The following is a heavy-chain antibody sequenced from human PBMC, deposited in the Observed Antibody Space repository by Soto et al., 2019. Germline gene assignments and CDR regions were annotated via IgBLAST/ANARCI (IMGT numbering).Heavy chain of an antibody. CDR1: GFTFSSYA. J-gene: IGHJ4*02. Sequence: GGSLRLSCAASGFTFSSYAMHWVRQAPGKGLEYVSAISSNGGSTYYANSVKGRFTISRDNSKNTLYLQMRRLRAEDTAVYYCARASGIYSSGWHGQGDYWGQGTLVTVSS. CDR2: ISSNGGST. D-gene: IGHD6-19*01. CDR3: ARASGIYSSGWHGQGDY. V-gene: IGHV3-64*01.